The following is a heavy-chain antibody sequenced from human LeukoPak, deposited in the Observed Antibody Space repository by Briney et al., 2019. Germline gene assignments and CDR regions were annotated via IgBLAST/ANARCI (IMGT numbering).Heavy chain of an antibody. CDR3: AKAADWLAADYIDY. CDR1: GFTFSNYA. CDR2: ISGSGGST. V-gene: IGHV3-23*01. D-gene: IGHD3-9*01. J-gene: IGHJ4*02. Sequence: GGSLRLSCAASGFTFSNYAMTWVRQAPGKGLEWVSGISGSGGSTYYADFVKGRFTISRDNSKSTLYLQMNSLRAEDTAVYYCAKAADWLAADYIDYWGQGTLVTVSS.